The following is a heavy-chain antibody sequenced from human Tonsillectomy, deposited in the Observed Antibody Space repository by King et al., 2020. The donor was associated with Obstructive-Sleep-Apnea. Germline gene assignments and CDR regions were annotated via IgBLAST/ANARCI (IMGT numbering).Heavy chain of an antibody. CDR2: ISWNSGSI. Sequence: VQLVESGGGLVQPGRSLRLSCAASGFTFDDYAMHCVRQAPGKGLEWVSGISWNSGSIGYADSVKGRFTISRDNAKNSLYLQMNSLRAEDTALYYCAKDITAAAGQTFDYWGQGTLVTVSS. D-gene: IGHD6-13*01. V-gene: IGHV3-9*01. CDR3: AKDITAAAGQTFDY. CDR1: GFTFDDYA. J-gene: IGHJ4*02.